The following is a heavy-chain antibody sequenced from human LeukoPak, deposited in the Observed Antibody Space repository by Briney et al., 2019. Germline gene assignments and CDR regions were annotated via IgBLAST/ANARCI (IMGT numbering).Heavy chain of an antibody. J-gene: IGHJ4*02. CDR1: GGTFSSYA. D-gene: IGHD3-3*01. Sequence: SVTVSCKASGGTFSSYAISWVRQAPGQGLEWMGRIIPILGIANYEQKFQGRVTITADKSTSTAYMELSSLRSEDTAVYYCARAGSPYDFWSGYPKDFDYWGQGTLVTVSS. CDR3: ARAGSPYDFWSGYPKDFDY. CDR2: IIPILGIA. V-gene: IGHV1-69*10.